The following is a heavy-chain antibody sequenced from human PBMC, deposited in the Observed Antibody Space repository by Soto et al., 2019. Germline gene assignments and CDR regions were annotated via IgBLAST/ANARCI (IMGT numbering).Heavy chain of an antibody. CDR1: GGTFSSDS. J-gene: IGHJ4*02. Sequence: QVQLVQSGAEVKKPGSSVKVSCKASGGTFSSDSFSWVRQAPGQGLEWMGGIIPMFDTPIYAQKFQDRVTITADESPSTAYMQVRSLRSGDTAVYYCARSGGLDRDFNYWGQGSLLTFSS. CDR3: ARSGGLDRDFNY. V-gene: IGHV1-69*12. CDR2: IIPMFDTP. D-gene: IGHD2-15*01.